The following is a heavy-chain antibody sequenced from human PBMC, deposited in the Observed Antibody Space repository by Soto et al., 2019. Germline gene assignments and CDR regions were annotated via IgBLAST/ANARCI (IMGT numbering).Heavy chain of an antibody. D-gene: IGHD2-2*01. CDR1: GYTFTNFW. Sequence: PGESLKISCQVSGYTFTNFWITWLRQMPGKGLEWMGIIYPGDSETRYSPSFQGQVTISTDKSISTAYLQWSSLKASDTAMYYCARGARGYRALDYWGQGTLVTVSS. V-gene: IGHV5-51*01. CDR3: ARGARGYRALDY. CDR2: IYPGDSET. J-gene: IGHJ4*02.